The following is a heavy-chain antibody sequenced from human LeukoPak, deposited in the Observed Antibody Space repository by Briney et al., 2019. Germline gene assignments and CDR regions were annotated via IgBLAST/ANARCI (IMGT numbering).Heavy chain of an antibody. J-gene: IGHJ4*02. CDR3: ARDPRESAMLIGFDY. Sequence: ASVKVSCKASGYTFTGYYMHWVRQAPGQGLEWMGWINPNSGGTNYAQKFQGRVTMTRDTSISTAYMELSRLRSDDTAVYYCARDPRESAMLIGFDYWGQGTLVNVSS. CDR1: GYTFTGYY. D-gene: IGHD5-18*01. V-gene: IGHV1-2*02. CDR2: INPNSGGT.